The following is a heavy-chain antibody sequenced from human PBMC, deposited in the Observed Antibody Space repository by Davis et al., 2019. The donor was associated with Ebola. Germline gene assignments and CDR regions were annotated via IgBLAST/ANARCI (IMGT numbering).Heavy chain of an antibody. CDR3: ARGYTVVTPGY. Sequence: GESLKISCVVSSFTLSSYSMNWFRQAPGKGLEWVSYISSRSGTIYYADSVKGRFTISRDNAKNSVYLQMNSLRDEDTAVYYCARGYTVVTPGYWGQGTLVIVSS. V-gene: IGHV3-48*02. CDR2: ISSRSGTI. J-gene: IGHJ4*02. D-gene: IGHD4-23*01. CDR1: SFTLSSYS.